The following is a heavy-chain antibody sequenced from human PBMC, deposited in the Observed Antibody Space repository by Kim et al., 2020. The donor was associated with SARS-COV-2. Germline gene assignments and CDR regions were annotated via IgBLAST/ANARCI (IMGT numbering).Heavy chain of an antibody. CDR1: GFTFTSSA. CDR2: IVVGSGNT. V-gene: IGHV1-58*01. CDR3: AALLGVRGEGYYGMDV. Sequence: SVKVSCKASGFTFTSSAVQWVRQARGQRLEWIGWIVVGSGNTNYAQKFQERVTITRDMSTSTAYMELSSLRSEDTAVYYCAALLGVRGEGYYGMDVWGQGTTVTVSS. D-gene: IGHD3-10*01. J-gene: IGHJ6*02.